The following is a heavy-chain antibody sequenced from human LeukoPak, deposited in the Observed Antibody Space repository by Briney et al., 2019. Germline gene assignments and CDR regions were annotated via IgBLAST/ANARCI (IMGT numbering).Heavy chain of an antibody. CDR3: AITSGAMELWFYDY. V-gene: IGHV1-69*04. CDR1: GGTFSSYA. Sequence: GASVKVSCKASGGTFSSYAISWVRQAPGQGLEWMGRIIPILGIANYAQKFQGRVTITADKSMSTAYMELSSLRSEDTAVYYCAITSGAMELWFYDYWGQGTLVTVSS. CDR2: IIPILGIA. J-gene: IGHJ4*02. D-gene: IGHD5-18*01.